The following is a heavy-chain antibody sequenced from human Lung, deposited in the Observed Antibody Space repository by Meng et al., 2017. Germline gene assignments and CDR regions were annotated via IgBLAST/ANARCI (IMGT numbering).Heavy chain of an antibody. CDR1: GGSFSDYA. CDR3: ARGPTTMAHDFDY. V-gene: IGHV4-34*01. J-gene: IGHJ4*02. D-gene: IGHD4-11*01. CDR2: ITHSGST. Sequence: VALLPRADGLLHSSAPLYLPCVVSGGSFSDYAWGWISPPPGKGLGWIGEITHSGSTNYNPSLESRATILVDTSQNNISLQLSSVTAADSAVYYCARGPTTMAHDFDYWGQGTLVTVSS.